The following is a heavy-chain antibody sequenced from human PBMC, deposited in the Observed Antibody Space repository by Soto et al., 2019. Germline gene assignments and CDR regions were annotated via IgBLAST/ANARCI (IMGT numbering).Heavy chain of an antibody. J-gene: IGHJ5*02. CDR1: GFNFNPFA. CDR3: AKDPPSPWTANWVDP. V-gene: IGHV3-23*01. CDR2: ISSSGGSR. Sequence: PAGSLRLSCAASGFNFNPFATSSIRQAPGKGLEWVSHISSSGGSRDYAGSVRGRFTISRDNSKNALFLQMNSLRGDDTATYFCAKDPPSPWTANWVDPWGKGTLVSASS. D-gene: IGHD1-1*01.